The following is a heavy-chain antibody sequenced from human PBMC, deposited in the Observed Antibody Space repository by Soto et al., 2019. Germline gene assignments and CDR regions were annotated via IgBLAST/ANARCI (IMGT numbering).Heavy chain of an antibody. D-gene: IGHD1-7*01. CDR3: AREGITGTSGPGSWFDP. CDR2: IIPIFGTA. CDR1: GGTFSSYA. Sequence: QVQLVQSGAEVKKPGSSVKVSCKASGGTFSSYAISWVRQAPGQGLEWMGGIIPIFGTANYAQKFQGRVTITADKSTSTAYMELSSLRSEETAVYYCAREGITGTSGPGSWFDPWGQGTLVTVSS. J-gene: IGHJ5*02. V-gene: IGHV1-69*06.